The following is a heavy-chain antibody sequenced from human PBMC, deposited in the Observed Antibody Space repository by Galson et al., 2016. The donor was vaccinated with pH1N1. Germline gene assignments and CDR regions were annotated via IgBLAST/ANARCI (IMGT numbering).Heavy chain of an antibody. V-gene: IGHV4-34*01. CDR1: GGSFSDYY. J-gene: IGHJ4*02. D-gene: IGHD3-10*01. CDR2: VNPSGST. CDR3: ARVDFGGKLGD. Sequence: ETLSLTCTVYGGSFSDYYWSWIRQPPGKGLEWIGEVNPSGSTIYNPSLNSRVIISADTSRNQFSLKLTSVTAADTAVYFCARVDFGGKLGDWGQGTQVTVSS.